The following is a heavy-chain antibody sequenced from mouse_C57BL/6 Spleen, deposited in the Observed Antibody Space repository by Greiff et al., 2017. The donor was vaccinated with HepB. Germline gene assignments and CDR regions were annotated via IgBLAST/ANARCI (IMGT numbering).Heavy chain of an antibody. CDR3: AGFITTVYAMDY. Sequence: EVQVVESGGDLVKPGGSLKLSCAASGFTFSSYGMSWVRQTPDKRLEWVATISSGGSYTYYPDSVKGRFTISRDNAKNTLYLQMSSLKSEDTAMYYCAGFITTVYAMDYWGQGTSVTVSS. V-gene: IGHV5-6*01. CDR1: GFTFSSYG. CDR2: ISSGGSYT. D-gene: IGHD1-1*01. J-gene: IGHJ4*01.